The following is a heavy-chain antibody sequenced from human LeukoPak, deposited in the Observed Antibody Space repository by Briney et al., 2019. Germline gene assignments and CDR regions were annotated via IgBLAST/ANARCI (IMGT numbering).Heavy chain of an antibody. D-gene: IGHD6-6*01. CDR3: ARGAVEYSSSSGDASDI. V-gene: IGHV4-38-2*02. Sequence: SETLSLTCTVSGYSISSGYYWGWIRQPPGKGLEWIGSIYHSGSTYYNPSLKSRVTISVDTSKNQFSLKLSSVTAADTAVYYCARGAVEYSSSSGDASDIWGQGTMVTVSS. CDR1: GYSISSGYY. CDR2: IYHSGST. J-gene: IGHJ3*02.